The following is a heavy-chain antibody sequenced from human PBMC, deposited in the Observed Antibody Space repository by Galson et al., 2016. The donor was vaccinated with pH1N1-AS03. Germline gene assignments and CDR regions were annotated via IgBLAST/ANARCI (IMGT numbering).Heavy chain of an antibody. Sequence: ETLSLTCTVSGGYFRSSNYYWGWIRQAPGKGLEWIASIYHSGSTYHNPSLKSRVTIAVDTSKNQVSLKVSSVTAADPAVYYCARDQWIQRYFVFWGQGALVTVSS. CDR2: IYHSGST. CDR1: GGYFRSSNYY. CDR3: ARDQWIQRYFVF. V-gene: IGHV4-39*07. J-gene: IGHJ4*02. D-gene: IGHD5-18*01.